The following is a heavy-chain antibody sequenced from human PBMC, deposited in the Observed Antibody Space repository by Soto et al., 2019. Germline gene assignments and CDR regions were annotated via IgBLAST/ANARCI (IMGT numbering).Heavy chain of an antibody. CDR3: AREGLVPAATPWFDY. CDR1: GFTFSSYA. Sequence: VQLVESGGGVVQPGRSLRLSCAASGFTFSSYAMHWVRQAPGKGLEWVAVISYDGSNKYYADSVKGRLTISRDNSKNALYLQMNSLRAEDTAVYYCAREGLVPAATPWFDYWGQGTLVTVSS. D-gene: IGHD2-2*02. CDR2: ISYDGSNK. V-gene: IGHV3-30-3*01. J-gene: IGHJ4*02.